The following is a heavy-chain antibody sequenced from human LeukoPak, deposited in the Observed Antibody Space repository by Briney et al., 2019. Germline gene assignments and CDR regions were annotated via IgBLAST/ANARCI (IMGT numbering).Heavy chain of an antibody. CDR2: ISAYNGNT. CDR1: GYTFTSYG. J-gene: IGHJ5*02. D-gene: IGHD3-16*01. CDR3: ARDIRGLRPFDP. Sequence: ASVKVSCKASGYTFTSYGISWVRQAPGQGLEWMGWISAYNGNTNYAQKLQGRVNMTTDTSTSTAYMELRSLRSDDTAVYYCARDIRGLRPFDPWGQGTLVTVSS. V-gene: IGHV1-18*01.